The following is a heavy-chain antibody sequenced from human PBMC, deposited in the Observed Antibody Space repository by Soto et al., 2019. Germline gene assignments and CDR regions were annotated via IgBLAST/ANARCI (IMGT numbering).Heavy chain of an antibody. Sequence: EVQLLESGGGLVQPGGSLRLSCAASGFTFSSYTMSWVRQGPGKGLEWVSGISSSGGSTVYADSVKGRFTISRDNFKNPLYLQMHPLRAEDTAVYYCAKGWGDYWGQRARVTVSS. J-gene: IGHJ4*02. D-gene: IGHD7-27*01. V-gene: IGHV3-23*01. CDR1: GFTFSSYT. CDR2: ISSSGGST. CDR3: AKGWGDY.